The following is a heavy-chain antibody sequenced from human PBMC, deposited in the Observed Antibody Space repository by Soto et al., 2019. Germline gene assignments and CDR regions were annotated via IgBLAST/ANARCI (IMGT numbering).Heavy chain of an antibody. CDR2: IHYSGST. D-gene: IGHD6-19*01. J-gene: IGHJ6*02. CDR1: GGSSSSYY. CDR3: ARGIEGWYQGRYYYGMDV. Sequence: LELLSLTCSVSGGSSSSYYWSWILQPPGKGLEWIGYIHYSGSTNYNPSLKSRVTISVDTSKNQFSLRLSSVTAADTAVYYCARGIEGWYQGRYYYGMDVWGQGTTVTVSS. V-gene: IGHV4-59*08.